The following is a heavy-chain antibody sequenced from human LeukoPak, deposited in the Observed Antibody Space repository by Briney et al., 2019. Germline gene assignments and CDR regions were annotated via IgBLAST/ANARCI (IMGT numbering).Heavy chain of an antibody. V-gene: IGHV4-28*03. J-gene: IGHJ4*02. CDR3: ARDSVRGSGSYHQY. D-gene: IGHD3-10*01. CDR1: GYSISSSNW. Sequence: SETLSLTCAVSGYSISSSNWWGWIRQPPGKELEWIGYIYYSGSTNYNPSLKSRVTMTRDTSTSTVYMELSSLTSEDTAVYYCARDSVRGSGSYHQYWGQGTLVSVSS. CDR2: IYYSGST.